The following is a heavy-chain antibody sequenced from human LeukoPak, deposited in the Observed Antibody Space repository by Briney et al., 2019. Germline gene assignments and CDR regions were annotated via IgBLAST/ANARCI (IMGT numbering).Heavy chain of an antibody. V-gene: IGHV1-3*03. J-gene: IGHJ4*02. CDR2: INAGNGNT. D-gene: IGHD3-16*02. Sequence: GASVKVSCKASGYTFTSYAMHWVRQAPGQRLEWMGWINAGNGNTKYSQEFQGRVTITRDTSASTAYMELSSLRSEDMAVYYCAREFRGYDYVWGSYRYFDYWGQGTLVTVSS. CDR3: AREFRGYDYVWGSYRYFDY. CDR1: GYTFTSYA.